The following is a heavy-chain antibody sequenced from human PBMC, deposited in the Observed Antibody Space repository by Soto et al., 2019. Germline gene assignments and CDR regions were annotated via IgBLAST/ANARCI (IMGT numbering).Heavy chain of an antibody. CDR3: AREEGKDDYVWGSYRHNAFDI. CDR2: IYYSGST. CDR1: GGSISSYY. J-gene: IGHJ3*02. Sequence: QVQLQESGPGLVKPSETLSLTCTVSGGSISSYYWSWIRQPPGKGLEWIGYIYYSGSTNYNPSLTSRVTISVDTSKNRFSLRLSAVTAADTAVYYCAREEGKDDYVWGSYRHNAFDIWGQGTMVTVSS. D-gene: IGHD3-16*02. V-gene: IGHV4-59*01.